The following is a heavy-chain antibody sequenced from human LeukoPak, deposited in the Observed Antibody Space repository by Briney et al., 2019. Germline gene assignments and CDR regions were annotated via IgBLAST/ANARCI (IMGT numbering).Heavy chain of an antibody. Sequence: PGGSLRLSCAASGFTFSSYAMSWVRQAPGKGLEWVSAISGSGGSTYYADSVKGRFTISRDNSKNSLYLQMNSLRAEDTALYYCAKDRGGGFGEIPPGGLCMDVWGKGTTVTISS. D-gene: IGHD3-10*01. CDR2: ISGSGGST. CDR3: AKDRGGGFGEIPPGGLCMDV. CDR1: GFTFSSYA. V-gene: IGHV3-23*01. J-gene: IGHJ6*03.